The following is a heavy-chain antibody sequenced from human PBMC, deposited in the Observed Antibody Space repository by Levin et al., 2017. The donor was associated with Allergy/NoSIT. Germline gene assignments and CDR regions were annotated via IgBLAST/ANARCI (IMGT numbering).Heavy chain of an antibody. CDR2: MRSKAHSYAT. Sequence: GESLKISCAASGFTFSGSAMHWVRQASGKGLEWIGRMRSKAHSYATAYGASMKDRFTISRDDSKNTAYLQVNSLNTEDAAVYYCVRHVDGSSWLDWGQGTLVTVSS. V-gene: IGHV3-73*01. D-gene: IGHD6-13*01. CDR3: VRHVDGSSWLD. CDR1: GFTFSGSA. J-gene: IGHJ4*02.